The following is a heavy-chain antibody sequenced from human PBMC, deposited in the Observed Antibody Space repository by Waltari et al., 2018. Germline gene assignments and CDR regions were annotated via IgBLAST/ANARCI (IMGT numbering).Heavy chain of an antibody. CDR3: NVELAEAGN. D-gene: IGHD6-13*01. CDR2: ISKSGRVT. V-gene: IGHV3-21*06. CDR1: GFDFSSFS. J-gene: IGHJ4*02. Sequence: EVHLVESGGGLVKPGGSLSVSFAASGFDFSSFSINWIRQTPGKGLEWVSSISKSGRVTEYADSVKGRFTFSRDNANNSVYLQMNSLRVEDTAVYYCNVELAEAGNWGQGTLVTVSP.